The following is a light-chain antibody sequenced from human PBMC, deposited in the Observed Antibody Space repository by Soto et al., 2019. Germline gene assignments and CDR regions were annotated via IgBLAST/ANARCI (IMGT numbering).Light chain of an antibody. CDR1: QGISTW. CDR3: QQANGFPSP. CDR2: GAS. Sequence: DIQMTQSPPSVSASVGDSVTITCRASQGISTWLAWYQQKPGRAPKLLIYGASTLQTGVPSRFFGSGSGTDFTLTISSLQPEDFATYYCQQANGFPSPFGPGTKVEIK. J-gene: IGKJ3*01. V-gene: IGKV1-12*02.